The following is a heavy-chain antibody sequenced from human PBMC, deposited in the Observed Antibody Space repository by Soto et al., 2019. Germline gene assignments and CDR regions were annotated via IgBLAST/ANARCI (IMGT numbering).Heavy chain of an antibody. J-gene: IGHJ4*02. CDR1: GLTVSGKKY. CDR3: AKDGCSGGSCYYFDY. V-gene: IGHV3-23*01. D-gene: IGHD2-15*01. CDR2: ISGSGGST. Sequence: PGGSLRLSCAAFGLTVSGKKYISWVRQAPGKGLEWVSAISGSGGSTYYADSVKGRFTTSRDNSKNTLYLQMNSLRAEDTAVYYCAKDGCSGGSCYYFDYWGQGTLVTVSS.